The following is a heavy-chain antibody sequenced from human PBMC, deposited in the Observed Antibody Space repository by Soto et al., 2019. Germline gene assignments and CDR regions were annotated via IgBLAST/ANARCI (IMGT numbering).Heavy chain of an antibody. Sequence: QVQLVQSGAEVKKPGSSVKVSCKASGGTFSSYAISWVRQAPGQGLEWMGGIIPIFGTANYAQKFQGRVTITADESTSTAYMELSSLRSEDTAVYYCARKFSMTTVTSGYYYYGMDVWGQGTTVTVSS. CDR2: IIPIFGTA. CDR1: GGTFSSYA. V-gene: IGHV1-69*01. CDR3: ARKFSMTTVTSGYYYYGMDV. J-gene: IGHJ6*02. D-gene: IGHD4-17*01.